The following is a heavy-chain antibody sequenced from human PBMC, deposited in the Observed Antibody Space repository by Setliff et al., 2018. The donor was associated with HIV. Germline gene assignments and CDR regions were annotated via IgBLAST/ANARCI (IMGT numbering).Heavy chain of an antibody. D-gene: IGHD3-22*01. CDR1: GYTFTSYA. J-gene: IGHJ3*02. CDR2: INTNTGNP. CDR3: ARFYDSGASYSDDAFDI. V-gene: IGHV7-4-1*02. Sequence: WASVKVSCKASGYTFTSYAMNWVRQAPGQGLEWMGWINTNTGNPTYAQAFTGRFVFSLDTSVSTAYLQISSLRAEDTAVYYCARFYDSGASYSDDAFDIWGQGTMVTVSS.